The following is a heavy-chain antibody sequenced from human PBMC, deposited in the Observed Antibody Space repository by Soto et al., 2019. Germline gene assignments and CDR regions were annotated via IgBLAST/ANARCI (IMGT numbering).Heavy chain of an antibody. Sequence: ASVKVSCKASGYTFTSYGISWVRQAPGQGLEWMGWISAYNGNTNYAQKLQGRVTMTTDTSTSTAYMELRSLRSDDTAVYYCARNIGEYYYDSSGYIYWGQGTLVTVS. D-gene: IGHD3-22*01. CDR3: ARNIGEYYYDSSGYIY. J-gene: IGHJ4*02. V-gene: IGHV1-18*01. CDR1: GYTFTSYG. CDR2: ISAYNGNT.